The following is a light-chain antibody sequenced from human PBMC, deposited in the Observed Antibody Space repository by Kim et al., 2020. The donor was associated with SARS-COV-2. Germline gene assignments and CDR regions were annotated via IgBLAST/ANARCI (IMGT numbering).Light chain of an antibody. J-gene: IGKJ4*01. CDR1: QSINSY. Sequence: DVQMTQSPSSLSASVGDRVTITCRASQSINSYLNWYQQKPGKAPKLLISAVSSLQSGVPSRFSGSGSGTDFTLTISSLQPEDFATYYCQQSYITPPTTFGGGTKLEI. V-gene: IGKV1-39*01. CDR2: AVS. CDR3: QQSYITPPTT.